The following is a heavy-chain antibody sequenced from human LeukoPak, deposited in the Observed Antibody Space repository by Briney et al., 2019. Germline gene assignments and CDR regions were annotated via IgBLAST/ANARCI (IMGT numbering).Heavy chain of an antibody. D-gene: IGHD3-22*01. Sequence: SETLSLPCAVYGGSFSGYYWSWIPQPPGKGLEWIGEINHSGSTNYNPSLKSRVTISVDTSKNQFSLKLSSVTAADTAVYFCASLTMIVVPWGQGTLVTVSS. V-gene: IGHV4-34*01. CDR2: INHSGST. CDR3: ASLTMIVVP. J-gene: IGHJ5*02. CDR1: GGSFSGYY.